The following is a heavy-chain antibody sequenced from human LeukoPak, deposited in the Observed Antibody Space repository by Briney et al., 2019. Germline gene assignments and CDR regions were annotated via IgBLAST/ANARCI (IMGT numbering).Heavy chain of an antibody. Sequence: GGSLRLSCAASGFTFNNYAMSWVRQAPGKGLEWLSHISTSGSTIHYANSVKGRFTISRDNAKNSVYLQMNSLTAEDTALYYCARDATTAAGWVYMDVWGKGTTVTISS. J-gene: IGHJ6*03. CDR2: ISTSGSTI. V-gene: IGHV3-48*03. D-gene: IGHD6-13*01. CDR3: ARDATTAAGWVYMDV. CDR1: GFTFNNYA.